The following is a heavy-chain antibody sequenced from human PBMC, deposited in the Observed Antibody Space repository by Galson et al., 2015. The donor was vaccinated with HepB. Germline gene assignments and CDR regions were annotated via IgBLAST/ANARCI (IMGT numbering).Heavy chain of an antibody. CDR3: TRVADILTGYYWRPPNNASDI. D-gene: IGHD3-9*01. CDR2: IRSKAYGGTT. V-gene: IGHV3-49*04. Sequence: SLRLSCAASGFTFGDYAMGWVRQAPGKGLEWVGFIRSKAYGGTTEYAASVKGRFTISRDDSKSIAYLQMNSLKTEDTAVYYCTRVADILTGYYWRPPNNASDIWGQGTMVTVSS. J-gene: IGHJ3*02. CDR1: GFTFGDYA.